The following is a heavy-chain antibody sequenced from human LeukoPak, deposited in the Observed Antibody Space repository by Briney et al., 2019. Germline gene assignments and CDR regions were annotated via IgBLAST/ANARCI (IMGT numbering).Heavy chain of an antibody. J-gene: IGHJ4*02. CDR2: INPNSGGT. CDR3: ARGGLLRSTKRYYFDY. Sequence: ASVKVSCKASGYTFTGYYMHWVRQAPGQGLEWMGWINPNSGGTNYAQKFQGRVTMTRDTSISTAYMELSRLRSDDTAVYYCARGGLLRSTKRYYFDYWGQGTLVTVSS. D-gene: IGHD1-1*01. V-gene: IGHV1-2*02. CDR1: GYTFTGYY.